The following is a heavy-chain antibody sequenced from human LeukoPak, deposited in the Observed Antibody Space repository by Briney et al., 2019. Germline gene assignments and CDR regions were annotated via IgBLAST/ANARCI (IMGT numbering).Heavy chain of an antibody. CDR1: GFTLSSYG. CDR2: ISYDGSNK. V-gene: IGHV3-30*03. J-gene: IGHJ4*02. Sequence: RPGGSLRLSCAASGFTLSSYGMHWVRQAPGKGLVWVAVISYDGSNKYYADSVKGRYTISRDNSKNTLYLQMNSLRAEDTAVFYCARAAVDTPATFDYWGQGTLVTVSS. D-gene: IGHD6-13*01. CDR3: ARAAVDTPATFDY.